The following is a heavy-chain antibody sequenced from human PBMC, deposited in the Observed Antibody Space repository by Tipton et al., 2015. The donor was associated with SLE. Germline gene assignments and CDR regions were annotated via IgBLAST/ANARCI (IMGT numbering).Heavy chain of an antibody. Sequence: TLSLTCTVSGGSISSSSYYWGWIRQPPGKGLEWIGSIYYSGSTHYNPSLKSRVTISVDTSKNQFSLKLSSVTAADTAVYYCARDYGSVVQGVIRYFDYWGQGTLVTVSS. CDR1: GGSISSSSYY. V-gene: IGHV4-39*07. CDR3: ARDYGSVVQGVIRYFDY. D-gene: IGHD3-10*01. CDR2: IYYSGST. J-gene: IGHJ4*02.